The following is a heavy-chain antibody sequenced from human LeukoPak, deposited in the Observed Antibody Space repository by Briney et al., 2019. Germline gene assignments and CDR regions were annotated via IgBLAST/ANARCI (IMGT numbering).Heavy chain of an antibody. CDR3: ARAGVRFGELIVH. D-gene: IGHD3-10*01. J-gene: IGHJ4*02. CDR1: GYTFTSYY. V-gene: IGHV1-46*01. CDR2: INPSGGST. Sequence: EALVKVSCKASGYTFTSYYMHWVRQAPGQGLEWMGIINPSGGSTSYAQKFQGRVTMTRDTSTSTVYMELSSLRSEDTAVYYCARAGVRFGELIVHWGQGTLVTVSS.